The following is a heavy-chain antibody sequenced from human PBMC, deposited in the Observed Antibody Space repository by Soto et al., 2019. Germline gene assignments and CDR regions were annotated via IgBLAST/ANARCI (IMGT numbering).Heavy chain of an antibody. CDR2: IYSGGTT. Sequence: PGGSLRLSCAASGFTVSSNYMSWVRQAPGKGLEWVSLIYSGGTTYYADSVKGRFTISRDNSKNTLYLQMSSLRAEDTAVYYCARESLHSSGYFDYWGQGTLVTVSS. CDR3: ARESLHSSGYFDY. D-gene: IGHD3-22*01. CDR1: GFTVSSNY. V-gene: IGHV3-53*01. J-gene: IGHJ4*02.